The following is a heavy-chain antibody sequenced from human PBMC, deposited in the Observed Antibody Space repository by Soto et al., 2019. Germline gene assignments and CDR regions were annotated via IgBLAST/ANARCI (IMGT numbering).Heavy chain of an antibody. V-gene: IGHV4-34*01. J-gene: IGHJ5*02. Sequence: SETLSLTCAVYGGSFSGYYWSWIRQPPGKGLEWIGEINHSGSTNYNPSLKSRVTISVDTSKNQFSLKLSSVTAADTAVYYCVGLYCSSTSCYARFGRRNNWFDPWGQGTLVTVSS. CDR3: VGLYCSSTSCYARFGRRNNWFDP. CDR2: INHSGST. CDR1: GGSFSGYY. D-gene: IGHD2-2*01.